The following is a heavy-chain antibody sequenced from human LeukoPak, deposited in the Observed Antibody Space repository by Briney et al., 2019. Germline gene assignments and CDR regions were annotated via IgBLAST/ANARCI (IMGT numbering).Heavy chain of an antibody. CDR2: XYPGDSDT. CDR3: ARLKGGYSGYDPIDY. CDR1: GXGFTSYG. J-gene: IGHJ4*02. V-gene: IGHV5-51*01. D-gene: IGHD5-12*01. Sequence: SXXXAGXGFTSYGMGWGGRMAGKXGXXXGIXYPGDSDTRYSPSFQGQVTISADKSISTAYLQWSSLKASDTAMYYCARLKGGYSGYDPIDYWGQGTLVTVSS.